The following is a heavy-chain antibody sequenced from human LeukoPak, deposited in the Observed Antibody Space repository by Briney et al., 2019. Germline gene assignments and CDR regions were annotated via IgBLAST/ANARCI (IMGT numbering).Heavy chain of an antibody. V-gene: IGHV3-74*01. D-gene: IGHD1-26*01. J-gene: IGHJ4*02. CDR2: INSNGSST. Sequence: GGSLRLSCAASGFTFSSYWMHWVRQAPGRGLAWVSRINSNGSSTSYADSVKGRFTTSSDNAKNTLYLQMSSLRAEDTAVYYCARVGHSGSYYAYWGQGTLVTVSS. CDR3: ARVGHSGSYYAY. CDR1: GFTFSSYW.